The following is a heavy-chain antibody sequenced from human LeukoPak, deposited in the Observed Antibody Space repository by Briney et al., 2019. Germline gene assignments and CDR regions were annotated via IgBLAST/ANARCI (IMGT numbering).Heavy chain of an antibody. Sequence: PGGSLRLSCAASGFTFSSYGMSWVRQAPGKGLEWVSAISGSGGSTYYADSVKGRFTISRDNSKNTLYLQMNSLRAEDTAVYYCAKEGLQLLWFGELSYYYYYMDVWGKGTTVTISS. D-gene: IGHD3-10*01. CDR2: ISGSGGST. CDR1: GFTFSSYG. V-gene: IGHV3-23*01. J-gene: IGHJ6*03. CDR3: AKEGLQLLWFGELSYYYYYMDV.